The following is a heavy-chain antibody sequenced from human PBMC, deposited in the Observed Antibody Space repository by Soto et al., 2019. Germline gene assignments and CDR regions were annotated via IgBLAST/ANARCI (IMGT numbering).Heavy chain of an antibody. V-gene: IGHV3-11*01. Sequence: PGGSLRLSCAASGFTFSDYYMNWIRQAPGKGLEWLSYISSSDSTIKYADSVKGRFTISRDNAKNSLYLQMNSLRAEDTAIYYCARSHRDFDYWGQGTLVTVSS. CDR3: ARSHRDFDY. CDR2: ISSSDSTI. CDR1: GFTFSDYY. J-gene: IGHJ4*02.